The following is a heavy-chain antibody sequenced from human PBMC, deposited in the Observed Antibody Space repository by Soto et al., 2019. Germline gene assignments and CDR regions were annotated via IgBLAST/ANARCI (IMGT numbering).Heavy chain of an antibody. V-gene: IGHV4-59*01. CDR3: ARSVAVPGAHIDY. Sequence: SETLSLTCSVSGGSISGSYCIWIRQSPGKGLEWLGYVYYTGSTNYSPSLRSRVSISVDTSKNEFSLRLSSVTAADTAVYFCARSVAVPGAHIDYWGQGTQVTVSS. J-gene: IGHJ4*02. D-gene: IGHD6-19*01. CDR1: GGSISGSY. CDR2: VYYTGST.